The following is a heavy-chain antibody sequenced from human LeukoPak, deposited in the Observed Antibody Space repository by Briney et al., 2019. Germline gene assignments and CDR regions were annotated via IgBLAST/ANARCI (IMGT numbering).Heavy chain of an antibody. D-gene: IGHD3-22*01. CDR3: ARDSTVYDSSGDAFDI. J-gene: IGHJ3*02. V-gene: IGHV3-21*01. CDR2: ICTSSNYI. CDR1: GFTFNSYS. Sequence: GGSLRLSCAASGFTFNSYSMNWVRQAPGKGLEWVSTICTSSNYIYYADSLKGRFTVSRDNAKSSLYLQMNSLRAEDTAVYYCARDSTVYDSSGDAFDIWGQGTMVTVSS.